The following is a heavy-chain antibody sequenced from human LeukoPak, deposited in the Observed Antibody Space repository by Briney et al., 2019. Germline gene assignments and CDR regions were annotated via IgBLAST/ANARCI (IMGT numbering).Heavy chain of an antibody. CDR1: GFILSSSA. D-gene: IGHD6-19*01. CDR3: AKDWVAVAGTSRSAFDI. J-gene: IGHJ3*02. CDR2: ISYDGSKE. V-gene: IGHV3-30-3*01. Sequence: PGGSLRLSCAASGFILSSSAMHWVRQSPGKGLEWVAVISYDGSKEHYADSVKGRFTISRDNSKNTLYLQMNSLRAEDTAVYYCAKDWVAVAGTSRSAFDIWGQGTMVTVSS.